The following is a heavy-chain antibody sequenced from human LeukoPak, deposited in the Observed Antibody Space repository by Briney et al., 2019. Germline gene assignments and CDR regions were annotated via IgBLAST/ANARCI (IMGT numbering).Heavy chain of an antibody. D-gene: IGHD6-13*01. CDR3: AKRLSSSSTWYYFDY. J-gene: IGHJ4*02. CDR2: ISSSSSYI. Sequence: GGSLRLSCAASGFTFSSYAMSWVRQAPGKGLEWVSSISSSSSYIYYADSVKGRFTISRDNSKNTLYLQMNSLRAEDTAVYYCAKRLSSSSTWYYFDYWGQGTLVTVSS. CDR1: GFTFSSYA. V-gene: IGHV3-23*01.